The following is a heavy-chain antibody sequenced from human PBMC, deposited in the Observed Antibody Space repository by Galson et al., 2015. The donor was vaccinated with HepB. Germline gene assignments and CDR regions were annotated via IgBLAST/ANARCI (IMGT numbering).Heavy chain of an antibody. J-gene: IGHJ5*02. CDR2: ISWDGGST. CDR3: AKDAAVRGENWFDP. D-gene: IGHD3-10*01. V-gene: IGHV3-43*01. Sequence: SLRLSCAASGFTFDGYTMHWVRQAPGKGLEWVSLISWDGGSTYYADSVKGRFTISRDNSKNSLYLQMNSLRTEDTALYYCAKDAAVRGENWFDPWGQGTLVTVSS. CDR1: GFTFDGYT.